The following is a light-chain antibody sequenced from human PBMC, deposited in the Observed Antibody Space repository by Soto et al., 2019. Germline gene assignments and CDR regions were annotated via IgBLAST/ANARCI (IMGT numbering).Light chain of an antibody. J-gene: IGLJ1*01. CDR1: SSDVGGYNY. Sequence: QSVLTQPASVSGSPGQSITISCPGTSSDVGGYNYVSWYQHHPGKAPKLMIYDVSNRPSGVSNRFSGSKSGNTASLTISGLRAEDEAYYYCCSYARSSPYGFGTGTMVTVL. CDR3: CSYARSSPYG. V-gene: IGLV2-14*03. CDR2: DVS.